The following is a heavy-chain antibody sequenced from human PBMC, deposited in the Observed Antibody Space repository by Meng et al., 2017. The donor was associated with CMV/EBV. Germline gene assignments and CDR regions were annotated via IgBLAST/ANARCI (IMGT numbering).Heavy chain of an antibody. Sequence: GGSLRLSCAASGFTFDDYGMSWVRQAPGKGLEWVSGINWNGGSTGYADSVKGRFTISRDNAKNSLYLQMNSLRAEHTALYHCARVGYSGSYYDDAFDIWGQGTMVTVSS. V-gene: IGHV3-20*01. D-gene: IGHD1-26*01. CDR2: INWNGGST. CDR1: GFTFDDYG. J-gene: IGHJ3*02. CDR3: ARVGYSGSYYDDAFDI.